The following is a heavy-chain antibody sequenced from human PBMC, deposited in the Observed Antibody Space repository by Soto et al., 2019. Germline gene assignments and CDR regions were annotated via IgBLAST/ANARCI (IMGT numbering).Heavy chain of an antibody. V-gene: IGHV1-18*01. CDR3: ARAPQTVAGAGIWY. CDR1: GYTFTSYG. J-gene: IGHJ4*02. CDR2: ISGYNGDT. Sequence: RASVKVSCKASGYTFTSYGISLVRQAPGQGLEWMGWISGYNGDTNYAQKYQGRVTMTTDTSTSTAYMELRSLRSDDTAVYYCARAPQTVAGAGIWYWGQGTLVTVSS. D-gene: IGHD6-13*01.